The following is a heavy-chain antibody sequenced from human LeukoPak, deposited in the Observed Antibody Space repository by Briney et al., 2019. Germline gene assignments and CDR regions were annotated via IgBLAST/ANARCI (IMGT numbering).Heavy chain of an antibody. CDR3: ARDHGYCSSTSCYTL. D-gene: IGHD2-2*02. V-gene: IGHV1-69*01. CDR2: IIPIFGTA. J-gene: IGHJ4*02. Sequence: EASVTVSCKASGDTFLSYAISWVRQAPGQGLEWMGGIIPIFGTANYAQKFQGRVTITADESTSTAYMELSSLRSEDTAVYYCARDHGYCSSTSCYTLWGQGTLVTVSS. CDR1: GDTFLSYA.